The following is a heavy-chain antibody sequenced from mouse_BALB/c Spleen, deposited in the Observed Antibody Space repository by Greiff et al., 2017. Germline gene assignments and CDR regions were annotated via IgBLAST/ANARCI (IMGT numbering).Heavy chain of an antibody. V-gene: IGHV3-6*02. Sequence: EVQRVESGPGLVKPSQSLSLTCSVTGYSITSGYYWNWIRQFPGNKLEWMGYISYDGSNNYNPSLKNRISITRDTSKNQFFLKLNSVTTEDTATYYCARDLYYDYDYYYAMDYWGQGTSVTVSS. J-gene: IGHJ4*01. CDR2: ISYDGSN. CDR3: ARDLYYDYDYYYAMDY. CDR1: GYSITSGYY. D-gene: IGHD2-4*01.